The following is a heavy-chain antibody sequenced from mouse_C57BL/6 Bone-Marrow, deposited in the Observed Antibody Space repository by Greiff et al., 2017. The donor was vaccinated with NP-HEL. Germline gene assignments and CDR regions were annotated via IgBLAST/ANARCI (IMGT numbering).Heavy chain of an antibody. J-gene: IGHJ2*01. D-gene: IGHD2-4*01. CDR1: GYTFTDYY. CDR2: INPYNGGT. V-gene: IGHV1-19*01. CDR3: PNDYDFDY. Sequence: VQLQQSGPVLVKPGASVKMSCKASGYTFTDYYMNWVKQSHGKSLEWIGVINPYNGGTSYNQKFKGKATLTVDKSSSTAYIELNSLTSEDAAVYYCPNDYDFDYWGQGTTLPVSS.